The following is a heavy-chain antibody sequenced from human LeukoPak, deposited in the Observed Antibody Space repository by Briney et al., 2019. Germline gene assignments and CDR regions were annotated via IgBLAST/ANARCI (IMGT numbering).Heavy chain of an antibody. J-gene: IGHJ5*02. V-gene: IGHV4-31*03. CDR2: IYYSGST. Sequence: SETLSLTCTVSGGSISSGGYYWSWLRQHPGKGLEWIGYIYYSGSTYYNPSLKSRVTISVETSKNQFSLKLSSVTAADTAVYYCARVPGYCSSTSCYISSGWFDPWGQGTLVTVSS. D-gene: IGHD2-2*02. CDR3: ARVPGYCSSTSCYISSGWFDP. CDR1: GGSISSGGYY.